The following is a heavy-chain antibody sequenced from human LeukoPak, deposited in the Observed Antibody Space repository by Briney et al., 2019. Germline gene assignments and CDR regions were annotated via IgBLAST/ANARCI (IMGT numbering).Heavy chain of an antibody. J-gene: IGHJ4*02. V-gene: IGHV3-53*01. CDR1: GFTVSSNY. CDR3: ARVSGSGSYYFYYYFDY. D-gene: IGHD3-10*01. Sequence: GGSLRLSCAASGFTVSSNYMSWVRQAPGKGLEWVSVIYSGGSTYYADSVKGRFNISRDNSKNTLYLQMNSLRAEDTAVYYCARVSGSGSYYFYYYFDYWGQGTLVTVSS. CDR2: IYSGGST.